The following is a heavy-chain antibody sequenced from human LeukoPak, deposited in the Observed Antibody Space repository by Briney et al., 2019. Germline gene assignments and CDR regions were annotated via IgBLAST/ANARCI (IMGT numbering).Heavy chain of an antibody. D-gene: IGHD6-19*01. CDR3: ARDSRPTMYSSGWYGYFDY. J-gene: IGHJ4*02. Sequence: ASVKVSCKASGYTFTSYAMHWVRQAPGQRLEWMGWINAGNGNTKYSQEFQGRATITRDTSASTAYMELSSLRSEDMAVYYCARDSRPTMYSSGWYGYFDYWGQGTLVTVSS. V-gene: IGHV1-3*03. CDR2: INAGNGNT. CDR1: GYTFTSYA.